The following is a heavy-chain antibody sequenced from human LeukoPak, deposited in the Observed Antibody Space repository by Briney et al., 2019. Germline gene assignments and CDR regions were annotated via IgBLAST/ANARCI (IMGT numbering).Heavy chain of an antibody. CDR2: IFYGGAT. D-gene: IGHD1-26*01. Sequence: SETLSLTCTVSGASISDSSYYWVWIRQPPGKVLEWIGSIFYGGATHYNPSLKSRVTISLDQSKNQVSLNLNSVTAADTAVYYCARGPSLGAHFDYWGQGTLVTVSS. V-gene: IGHV4-39*07. J-gene: IGHJ4*02. CDR1: GASISDSSYY. CDR3: ARGPSLGAHFDY.